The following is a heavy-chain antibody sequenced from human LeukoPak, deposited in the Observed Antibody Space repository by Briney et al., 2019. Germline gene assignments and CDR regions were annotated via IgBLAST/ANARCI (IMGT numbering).Heavy chain of an antibody. V-gene: IGHV4-39*07. CDR1: GGSISSSTYY. D-gene: IGHD3-10*01. CDR2: MYYSSGNT. CDR3: ARGITMVRVLAWFDP. Sequence: SETLSLTCTVSGGSISSSTYYWGWIRQPPGKGLEWIGSMYYSSGNTYYSPSLKSRVSISLDTSKTQFSLKLSSVTAADTAVYYCARGITMVRVLAWFDPWGQGTLVTVSS. J-gene: IGHJ5*02.